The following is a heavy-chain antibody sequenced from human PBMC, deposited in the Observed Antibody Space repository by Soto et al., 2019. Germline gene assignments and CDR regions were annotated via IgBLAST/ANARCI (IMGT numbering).Heavy chain of an antibody. J-gene: IGHJ6*02. CDR1: GFTFSDNT. CDR2: IKSKTDGGTT. CDR3: TTVSLGYCISTSCYGWAGGYYYYGMDV. Sequence: GGSLRLSCAASGFTFSDNTFNWVRQAPGKGLEWVGRIKSKTDGGTTDYAAPVKGRFTISRDDSKNTLYLQMNSLKTEDTAVYYCTTVSLGYCISTSCYGWAGGYYYYGMDVWGQGTTVTVSS. D-gene: IGHD2-2*01. V-gene: IGHV3-15*07.